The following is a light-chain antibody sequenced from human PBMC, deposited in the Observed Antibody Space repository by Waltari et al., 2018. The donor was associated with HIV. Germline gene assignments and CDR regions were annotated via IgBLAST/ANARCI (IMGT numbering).Light chain of an antibody. J-gene: IGKJ4*01. CDR1: QDISSY. CDR2: DAS. CDR3: QQYYSYPLT. V-gene: IGKV1-8*01. Sequence: AIRMTQSPSSFSASTGDRVTLTCRANQDISSYLAWYQQKPGKVPKLLIYDASALQSGVPSRFSGSGSATDFTLTISSLQSEDFATYYCQQYYSYPLTFGGGTNVDIK.